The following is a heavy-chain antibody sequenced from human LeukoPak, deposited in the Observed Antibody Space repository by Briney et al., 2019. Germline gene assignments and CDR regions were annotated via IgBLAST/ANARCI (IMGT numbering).Heavy chain of an antibody. J-gene: IGHJ6*02. CDR3: AKVPPGDYYYGMDV. V-gene: IGHV3-23*01. CDR2: ISGSGGST. Sequence: GGSLRLSCAASGFTFSGYAMSWVRQAPGKGLEWVSAISGSGGSTYYADSVKGRFTISRDNSKNTLYLQMNSLRAEDTAVYYCAKVPPGDYYYGMDVWGQGTTVTVSS. CDR1: GFTFSGYA.